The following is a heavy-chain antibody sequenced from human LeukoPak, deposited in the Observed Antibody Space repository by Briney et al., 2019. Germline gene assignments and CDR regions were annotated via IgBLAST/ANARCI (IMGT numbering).Heavy chain of an antibody. CDR3: ARAQLEYCSTTSCYVFDS. CDR2: ISFDGSDK. J-gene: IGHJ4*02. CDR1: GFTFSSYG. Sequence: PGGSLRLSCAASGFTFSSYGMHWVRQAPGKGLEWEAVISFDGSDKYYADSVKGRFTISTDISKNTLYLEMNSLRADDTAMYYCARAQLEYCSTTSCYVFDSWGQGTLVTVSS. D-gene: IGHD2-2*01. V-gene: IGHV3-30*19.